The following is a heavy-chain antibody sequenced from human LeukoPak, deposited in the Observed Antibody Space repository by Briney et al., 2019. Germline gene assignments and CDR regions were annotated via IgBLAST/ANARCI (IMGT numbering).Heavy chain of an antibody. J-gene: IGHJ4*02. CDR2: IYYSGST. Sequence: PSETLSLTCTVSGGPISSYYWSWIRQPPGKGLEWIGYIYYSGSTNYNPSLKSRVTISVDTSKNQFSLKLSSVTAADTAVYYCAREIVGATIYWGQGTLVTVSS. D-gene: IGHD1-26*01. CDR1: GGPISSYY. CDR3: AREIVGATIY. V-gene: IGHV4-59*01.